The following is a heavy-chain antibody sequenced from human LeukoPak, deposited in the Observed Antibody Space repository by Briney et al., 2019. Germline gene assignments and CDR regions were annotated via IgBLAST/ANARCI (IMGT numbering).Heavy chain of an antibody. CDR2: IFSGGTT. D-gene: IGHD3-9*01. V-gene: IGHV3-66*01. J-gene: IGHJ1*01. CDR1: GFTVGSNY. CDR3: GYFDPPTGY. Sequence: GGSLRLSCAASGFTVGSNYMSWVRQAPGMGLEWVSVIFSGGTTYYADSVKGRFTISRDNSKNTLYLQVNSLRAEDTAVYYCGYFDPPTGYWGQGTLVTVSS.